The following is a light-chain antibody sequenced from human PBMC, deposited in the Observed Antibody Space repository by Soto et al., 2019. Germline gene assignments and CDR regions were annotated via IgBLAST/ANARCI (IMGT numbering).Light chain of an antibody. CDR1: QSVDTTF. Sequence: EIVLTQSPGSLSLSPGQRATLSCRASQSVDTTFFAWYQKKPGQAPRLLIYGASKRPTGSPDRYSGSVSGTDCTLIISRLEPEDFAVYYCQQYMSSVTFGQGTKVEIK. V-gene: IGKV3-20*01. CDR3: QQYMSSVT. CDR2: GAS. J-gene: IGKJ1*01.